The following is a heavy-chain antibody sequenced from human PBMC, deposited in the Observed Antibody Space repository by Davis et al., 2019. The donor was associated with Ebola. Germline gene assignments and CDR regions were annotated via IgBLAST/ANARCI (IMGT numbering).Heavy chain of an antibody. V-gene: IGHV3-11*06. CDR1: GFTFSDFP. D-gene: IGHD5-12*01. Sequence: PGGSLRLSCAASGFTFSDFPMTWIRQAPGQGPEWVSSISESATYTTYADSVKGRFTISRDNSKNTLYVQMNSLRAEDTAVYYCGRDGPYEMAHWGQGTLVTVSS. J-gene: IGHJ4*02. CDR3: GRDGPYEMAH. CDR2: ISESATYT.